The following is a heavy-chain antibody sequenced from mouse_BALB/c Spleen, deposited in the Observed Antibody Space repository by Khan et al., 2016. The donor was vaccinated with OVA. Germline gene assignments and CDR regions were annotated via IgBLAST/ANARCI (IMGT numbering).Heavy chain of an antibody. CDR3: TRGDPGSFDY. CDR2: IYPSDSYT. V-gene: IGHV1-69*02. D-gene: IGHD2-13*01. CDR1: GYTFTNHW. J-gene: IGHJ2*01. Sequence: QVQLQQPGAELVRPGTSVKLSCQASGYTFTNHWINWVKQRPGQGLEWIGNIYPSDSYTNYNHHFKDKATLTLDKSSSAAYLQLSSPTSEDSAGYYCTRGDPGSFDYWGQGTTLTVSS.